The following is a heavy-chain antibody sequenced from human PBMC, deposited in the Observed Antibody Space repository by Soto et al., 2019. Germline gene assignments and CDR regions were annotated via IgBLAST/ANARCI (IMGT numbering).Heavy chain of an antibody. CDR1: GFPFSSYA. CDR3: ARLGFCSSVSCPNFDY. D-gene: IGHD2-15*01. J-gene: IGHJ4*02. V-gene: IGHV3-23*01. CDR2: IDGGGGSP. Sequence: GGSLRLSCAASGFPFSSYAFTWVRQAPGKGLQWVLVIDGGGGSPYSADSVTGRFTMSRDNSKNTVYLQMNSLRVEDTAIYYCARLGFCSSVSCPNFDYWGQGTLVTVSS.